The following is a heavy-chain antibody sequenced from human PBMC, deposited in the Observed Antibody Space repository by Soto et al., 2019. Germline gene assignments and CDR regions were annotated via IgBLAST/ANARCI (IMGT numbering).Heavy chain of an antibody. J-gene: IGHJ3*02. CDR3: ARGGVAATSNAFDI. CDR2: IYYSGST. V-gene: IGHV4-59*01. Sequence: SETLSLTCTVSGGSISSYYWSWIRQPPGKGLEWIGYIYYSGSTNYNPSLKCRVTISVDTSKNQFSLKLSSVTAADTAVYYCARGGVAATSNAFDIWGQGTMVTVSS. D-gene: IGHD6-13*01. CDR1: GGSISSYY.